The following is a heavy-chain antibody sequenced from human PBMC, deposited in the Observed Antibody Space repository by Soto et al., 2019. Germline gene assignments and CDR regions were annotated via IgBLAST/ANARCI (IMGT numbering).Heavy chain of an antibody. D-gene: IGHD2-2*01. CDR3: ARAVLDVSAVPADYYGMDV. CDR2: IYHRGNT. Sequence: SETLSLTCTVSGGSMTSGDFFWTWIRQPPGKGLEWLGYIYHRGNTYYDPSLKSRLTISVDTSKNQISLKLTAVTAADTAVYFCARAVLDVSAVPADYYGMDVWGQGTTVTVSS. J-gene: IGHJ6*02. CDR1: GGSMTSGDFF. V-gene: IGHV4-30-4*01.